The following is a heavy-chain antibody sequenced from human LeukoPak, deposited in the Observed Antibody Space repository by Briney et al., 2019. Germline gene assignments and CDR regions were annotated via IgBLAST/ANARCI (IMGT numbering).Heavy chain of an antibody. CDR1: GCTFTNYW. V-gene: IGHV5-51*01. CDR2: IFPRDSDT. CDR3: ARHKGDGSSWYPDFYYYGLDV. J-gene: IGHJ6*02. D-gene: IGHD6-13*01. Sequence: ESLKISCKGSGCTFTNYWIGWVRLMPGKGLEWMGIIFPRDSDTRYSPSFQGQVAISADKSISTAYLQWSSLKASDTAMYYCARHKGDGSSWYPDFYYYGLDVWGQGTTVTVS.